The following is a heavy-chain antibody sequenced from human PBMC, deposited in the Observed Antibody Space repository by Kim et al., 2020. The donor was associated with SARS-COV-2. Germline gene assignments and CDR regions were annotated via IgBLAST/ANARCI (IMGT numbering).Heavy chain of an antibody. CDR3: ARARSSGYPTFDY. D-gene: IGHD3-22*01. CDR1: GGSISSGGYY. V-gene: IGHV4-31*03. Sequence: SETLSLTCTVSGGSISSGGYYWSWIRQHPGKGLEWIGYIYYSGSTYYNPSLKSRVTISVDTSKNQFSLKLSSVTAADTAVYYCARARSSGYPTFDYWGQGTLVTVSS. J-gene: IGHJ4*02. CDR2: IYYSGST.